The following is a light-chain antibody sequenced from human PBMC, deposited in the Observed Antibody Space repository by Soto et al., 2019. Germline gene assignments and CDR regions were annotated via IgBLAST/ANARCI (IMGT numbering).Light chain of an antibody. CDR3: QQYYTTPS. CDR2: WAS. Sequence: DFVMTQSPDSVAVSLGERATINCKSSQSVLYNSNKKNYLAWYQQKPGQPPKLLIYWASTRESGVPDRFSGSGSETDFTLTISSLQAEDVAVYYCQQYYTTPSFGQGTKLEIK. V-gene: IGKV4-1*01. CDR1: QSVLYNSNKKNY. J-gene: IGKJ2*01.